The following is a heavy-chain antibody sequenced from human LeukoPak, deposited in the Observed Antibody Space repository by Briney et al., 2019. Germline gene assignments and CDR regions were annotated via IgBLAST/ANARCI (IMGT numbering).Heavy chain of an antibody. CDR2: TIPILGIA. J-gene: IGHJ6*02. CDR3: ASSPRIAAAGPNLYYYGMDV. V-gene: IGHV1-69*04. CDR1: GGTFSSYA. Sequence: ASVKVSCKASGGTFSSYAISWVRQAPGQGLEWMGRTIPILGIANYAQKFQGRVTITADKSTSTAYMELSSLRSEDTAVYYCASSPRIAAAGPNLYYYGMDVWGQGTTVTVSS. D-gene: IGHD6-13*01.